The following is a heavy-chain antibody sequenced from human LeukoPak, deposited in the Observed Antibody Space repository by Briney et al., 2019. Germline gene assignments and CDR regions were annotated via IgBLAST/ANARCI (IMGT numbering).Heavy chain of an antibody. CDR2: IYTSGST. CDR3: ARDPPFGVRGVIGWFDP. D-gene: IGHD3-10*01. CDR1: GGSISSGSYY. V-gene: IGHV4-61*02. J-gene: IGHJ5*02. Sequence: PSETLSLTCTVSGGSISSGSYYWSWIRQPAGKGLEWIGRIYTSGSTNYNPSLKSRVTISVDTSKNQFSLKLSSVTAADTAVYYCARDPPFGVRGVIGWFDPWGQGTLVTVSS.